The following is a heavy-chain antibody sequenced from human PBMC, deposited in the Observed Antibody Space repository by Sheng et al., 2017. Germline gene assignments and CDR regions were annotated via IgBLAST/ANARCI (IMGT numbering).Heavy chain of an antibody. CDR2: IHYDGSNK. V-gene: IGHV3-30*02. CDR1: GFTFSNFG. CDR3: AKGSTSTSGGRYDY. Sequence: QVQLVESGGGVVQPGGSLRLSCAASGFTFSNFGMHWVRQAPGKGLEWVAFIHYDGSNKYYTDSVKGRFTISRDNSKNTLYVQMSSLRAEDTAVYYCAKGSTSTSGGRYDYWGQGTLVTVSS. J-gene: IGHJ4*02. D-gene: IGHD2-2*01.